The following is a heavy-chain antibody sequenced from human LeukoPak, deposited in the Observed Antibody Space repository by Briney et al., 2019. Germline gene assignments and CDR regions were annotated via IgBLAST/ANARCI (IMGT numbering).Heavy chain of an antibody. CDR1: GGTFSSYA. V-gene: IGHV1-69*05. CDR3: ARDPPCAGGSCYVSHRDYYYYLDV. Sequence: GASVKVSCKASGGTFSSYAISWVRQAPGQGLEWMGRIIPIFGTANYAQKFQGRVTSTTDEATSTAYMELSRLRSEDTAVYYCARDPPCAGGSCYVSHRDYYYYLDVWGKGTTVTVSS. D-gene: IGHD2-15*01. CDR2: IIPIFGTA. J-gene: IGHJ6*03.